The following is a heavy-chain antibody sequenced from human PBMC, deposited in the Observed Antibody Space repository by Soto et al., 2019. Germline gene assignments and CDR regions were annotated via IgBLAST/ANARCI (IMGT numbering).Heavy chain of an antibody. D-gene: IGHD3-16*01. CDR2: IIPIFGTA. V-gene: IGHV1-69*06. Sequence: QVQLVQSGAEVKKPGSSVKVSCKASGGTFSSYAISWVRQAPGQGLEWMGGIIPIFGTANYAQKFQGRVTITADKSTSTAYMELSSLRSEDTAVYYCARLAPPTLPKDYYYGMDVWGQGTTVTVSS. J-gene: IGHJ6*02. CDR1: GGTFSSYA. CDR3: ARLAPPTLPKDYYYGMDV.